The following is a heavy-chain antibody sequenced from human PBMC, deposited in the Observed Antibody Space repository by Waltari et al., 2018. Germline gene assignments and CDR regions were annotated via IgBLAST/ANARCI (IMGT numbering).Heavy chain of an antibody. J-gene: IGHJ6*03. D-gene: IGHD5-12*01. CDR2: MHHNQCNP. V-gene: IGHV1-8*02. CDR3: ARSSGLNAFYYYYYYMDV. CDR1: GYTFTSSD. Sequence: QVQLVQSGAEVKKPGASVTVSCKASGYTFTSSDLNWVRQATGQGLEVMGWMHHNQCNPDDAQTFHGRGTITRNTSICTAYVELSSLRYEDTSVYYCARSSGLNAFYYYYYYMDVGGKGTTVTVSS.